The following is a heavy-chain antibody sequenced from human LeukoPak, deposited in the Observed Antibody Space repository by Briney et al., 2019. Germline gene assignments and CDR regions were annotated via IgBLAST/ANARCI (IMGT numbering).Heavy chain of an antibody. CDR1: GFIVCSNY. J-gene: IGHJ1*01. V-gene: IGHV3-53*01. CDR3: ASGGHGYGDSGAH. CDR2: IYGGGST. Sequence: GGSLRLSCAASGFIVCSNYVNWVRQAPGKGLEWVSVIYGGGSTYYADSVKGRFTISRDNSKNTLYLQMNSLRVEDTAVYYCASGGHGYGDSGAHWGQGTLVTVSS. D-gene: IGHD4-17*01.